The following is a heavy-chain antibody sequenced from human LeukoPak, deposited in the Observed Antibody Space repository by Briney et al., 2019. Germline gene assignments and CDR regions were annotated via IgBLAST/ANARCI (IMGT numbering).Heavy chain of an antibody. D-gene: IGHD3-10*01. CDR3: ARDQENPVRGVNYMDV. Sequence: PSETLSLTCTVSGGSISSYYWSWIRQPAGKGLEWIGRIYTSGSTNYNPSPKSRVTISVDKSKNQFSLKLSSVTAADTAVYYCARDQENPVRGVNYMDVWGKGTTVTVSS. J-gene: IGHJ6*03. CDR2: IYTSGST. CDR1: GGSISSYY. V-gene: IGHV4-4*07.